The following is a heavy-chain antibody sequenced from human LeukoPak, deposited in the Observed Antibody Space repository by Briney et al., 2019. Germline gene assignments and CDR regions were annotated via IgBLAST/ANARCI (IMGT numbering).Heavy chain of an antibody. V-gene: IGHV4-39*01. CDR3: ARQTGSGLFTLP. Sequence: PSETLSLTCAVSGGSISSSTYYCGWIRQPPGKGLEWIGSIYYTGNTYYSASLKSRVTISIDTSKNQISLRLTSVTATDTAMYYCARQTGSGLFTLPGGQGTLVTVSS. CDR1: GGSISSSTYY. J-gene: IGHJ4*02. CDR2: IYYTGNT. D-gene: IGHD3/OR15-3a*01.